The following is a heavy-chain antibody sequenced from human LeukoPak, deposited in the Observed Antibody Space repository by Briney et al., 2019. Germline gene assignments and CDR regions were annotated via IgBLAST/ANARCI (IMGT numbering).Heavy chain of an antibody. CDR1: GFTFSSYW. Sequence: QTGGSLRLSCAASGFTFSSYWMHWVRHTPGKGLVWVSRIKSDGSSTSYADSVKGRFIISRDNAKNTLYLQMNSLRAEDTAVYYCARDGYSFGHDFDYWGQGTLVTVSS. D-gene: IGHD5-18*01. CDR2: IKSDGSST. V-gene: IGHV3-74*01. J-gene: IGHJ4*02. CDR3: ARDGYSFGHDFDY.